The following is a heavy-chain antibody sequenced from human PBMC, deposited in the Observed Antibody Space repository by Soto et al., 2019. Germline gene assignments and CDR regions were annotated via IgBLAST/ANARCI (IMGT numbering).Heavy chain of an antibody. D-gene: IGHD3-3*01. CDR2: IYYSGST. J-gene: IGHJ5*02. CDR3: AGVRVLRFLEWLLSAPFDP. Sequence: SGPLSITCTVSGGSIISGDYYWSWVRQPPGKGLEWIGYIYYSGSTYYNPSLKSRVTISVDTSKNQFSLKLSSVTAADTAVYYYAGVRVLRFLEWLLSAPFDPWGQGTLVTVSS. V-gene: IGHV4-30-4*01. CDR1: GGSIISGDYY.